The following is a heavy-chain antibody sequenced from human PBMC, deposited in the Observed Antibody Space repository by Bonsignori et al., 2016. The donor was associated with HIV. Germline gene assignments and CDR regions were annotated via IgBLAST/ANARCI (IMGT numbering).Heavy chain of an antibody. J-gene: IGHJ4*02. V-gene: IGHV3-49*04. Sequence: GESLKISCTASGFTFGDYAVTWVRQAPGKGLKWVGFIRSKDYGGTTEFAASVKGRFTLSRDDSKSIAYLQMNSLKTEDTAVYYCSRGDGRDGYNSDYWGQGTLVTVS. D-gene: IGHD5-24*01. CDR1: GFTFGDYA. CDR3: SRGDGRDGYNSDY. CDR2: IRSKDYGGTT.